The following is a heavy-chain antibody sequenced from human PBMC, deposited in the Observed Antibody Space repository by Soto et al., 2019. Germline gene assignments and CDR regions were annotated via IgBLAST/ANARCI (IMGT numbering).Heavy chain of an antibody. J-gene: IGHJ4*02. D-gene: IGHD2-15*01. Sequence: QVQLVESGGGVVQPGRSLRLSCAASGFTFSLYAVHWVRQAPGKGLEWVAIISYDGTNQHYADSVKGRFTISRDNSNKTLFLHMNSLRTDDTAIYFCARAPSAFRIGPRAARTGPDYWGQGTLVIVSS. V-gene: IGHV3-30*04. CDR2: ISYDGTNQ. CDR1: GFTFSLYA. CDR3: ARAPSAFRIGPRAARTGPDY.